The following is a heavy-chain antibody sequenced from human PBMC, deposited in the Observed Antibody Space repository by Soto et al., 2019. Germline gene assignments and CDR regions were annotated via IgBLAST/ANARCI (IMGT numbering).Heavy chain of an antibody. CDR2: ISGSGGST. CDR1: GFTFSSYA. D-gene: IGHD6-19*01. CDR3: AKEESGWYFDY. Sequence: PRGSLRLSCAASGFTFSSYAMSWVRQAPGKGLEWVSSISGSGGSTYYADSVKDRFTISRDNSKNTLYMQMNSLRAEDTAVYYCAKEESGWYFDYWGQGTLVTVSS. J-gene: IGHJ4*02. V-gene: IGHV3-23*01.